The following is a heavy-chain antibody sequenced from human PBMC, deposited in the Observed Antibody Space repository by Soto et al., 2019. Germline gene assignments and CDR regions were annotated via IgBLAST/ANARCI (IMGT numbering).Heavy chain of an antibody. J-gene: IGHJ4*02. D-gene: IGHD3-9*01. CDR1: GFSFGDFY. CDR3: ARETPYEIVPGYSKMYMDS. CDR2: ISSSSITT. Sequence: VQLMEAGGGLVRPGGSLRLSCAASGFSFGDFYMNWVRLAPGRGLEWVSFISSSSITTYYADSVRGRFTTSRDNAQKTLYLHMNNLRADDTAVYFCARETPYEIVPGYSKMYMDSWGPGTQVTV. V-gene: IGHV3-11*01.